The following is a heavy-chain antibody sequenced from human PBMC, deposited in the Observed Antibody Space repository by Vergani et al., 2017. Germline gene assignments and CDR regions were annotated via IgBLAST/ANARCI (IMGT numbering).Heavy chain of an antibody. Sequence: QVQLQESGPGLVKPSETLALTCTVSGGSISSYYWSWIRQPAGKGLGWIGRIYTSGSTNYNPSLKSRVTMSVDTSKNQFSLKLSSVTAADTAVYYCARDYCSSTSCFLDYWGQGTLVTVSS. CDR3: ARDYCSSTSCFLDY. D-gene: IGHD2-2*01. J-gene: IGHJ4*02. CDR1: GGSISSYY. V-gene: IGHV4-4*07. CDR2: IYTSGST.